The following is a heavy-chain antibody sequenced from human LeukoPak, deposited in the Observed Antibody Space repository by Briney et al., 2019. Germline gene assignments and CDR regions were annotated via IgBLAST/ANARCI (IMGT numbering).Heavy chain of an antibody. J-gene: IGHJ3*02. Sequence: ASVKVSCKASGYTFTGYYMHWVRQAPGQGLEWMGWINPNSGGTNYARKFQGRVTMTRDTSISTAYIELSRLRSDDTAVYYCARSAELVRGAFDIWGQGTMVTVSS. CDR2: INPNSGGT. CDR3: ARSAELVRGAFDI. V-gene: IGHV1-2*02. D-gene: IGHD6-13*01. CDR1: GYTFTGYY.